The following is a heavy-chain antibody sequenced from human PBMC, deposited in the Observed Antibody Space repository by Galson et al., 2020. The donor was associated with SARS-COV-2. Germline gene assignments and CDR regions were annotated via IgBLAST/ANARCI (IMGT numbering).Heavy chain of an antibody. Sequence: SETLSLTCTVSGAYISSSTYYWGRIRQSRGKGLEWIGSIYYSGTTYYNPSLKSRLTISVDTSMNQFSLKLSSVTAADTAVYYCARGHWKSGYSYFDPWGQGTLVTVSS. CDR2: IYYSGTT. D-gene: IGHD5-18*01. CDR1: GAYISSSTYY. V-gene: IGHV4-39*01. J-gene: IGHJ5*02. CDR3: ARGHWKSGYSYFDP.